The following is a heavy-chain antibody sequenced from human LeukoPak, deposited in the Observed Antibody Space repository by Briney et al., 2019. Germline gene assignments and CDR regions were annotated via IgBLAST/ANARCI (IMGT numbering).Heavy chain of an antibody. Sequence: PGGSLRLSCAASGFTFSSYAMHWVRQAPGKGLEWVAVISYDGSNKYYADSVRGRFTISRDNSKNTLHLQMNSLRAEDTAVYYCARGRTVLRYFDWLSIDYWGQGTLVTVSS. J-gene: IGHJ4*02. D-gene: IGHD3-9*01. CDR2: ISYDGSNK. CDR1: GFTFSSYA. V-gene: IGHV3-30-3*01. CDR3: ARGRTVLRYFDWLSIDY.